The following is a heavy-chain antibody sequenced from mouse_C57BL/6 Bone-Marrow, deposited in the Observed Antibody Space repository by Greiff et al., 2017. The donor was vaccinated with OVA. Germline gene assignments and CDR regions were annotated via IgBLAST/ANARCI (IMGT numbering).Heavy chain of an antibody. Sequence: VQLQQSGAELARPGASVKMSCKASGFTITSYTMHWVKQRPGQGLEWIGYITPSSGYTKYNPQFKDKATLTADTSSSTAYMQLSSLTSDDSAVYYCARSITTVVADYWGQGTTLTVSS. J-gene: IGHJ2*01. CDR2: ITPSSGYT. V-gene: IGHV1-4*01. CDR1: GFTITSYT. CDR3: ARSITTVVADY. D-gene: IGHD1-1*01.